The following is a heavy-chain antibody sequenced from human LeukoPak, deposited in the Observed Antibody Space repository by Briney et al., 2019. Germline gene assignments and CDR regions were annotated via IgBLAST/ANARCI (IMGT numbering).Heavy chain of an antibody. D-gene: IGHD4-23*01. J-gene: IGHJ4*02. CDR3: ARVRRFPPVVDY. Sequence: ASVKVSCKASGYTFTGYYMHWVRQAPGQGLEWMGRIIPNSGGTNYAQKFQGRVTMTRDTSISTAYMELSRLRSDDTAVYYCARVRRFPPVVDYWGQGTLVTVSS. CDR1: GYTFTGYY. V-gene: IGHV1-2*06. CDR2: IIPNSGGT.